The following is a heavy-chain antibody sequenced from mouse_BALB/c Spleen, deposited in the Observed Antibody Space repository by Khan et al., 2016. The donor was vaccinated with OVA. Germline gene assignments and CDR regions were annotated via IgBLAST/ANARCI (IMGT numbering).Heavy chain of an antibody. CDR2: INPNNDFT. V-gene: IGHV1-18*01. D-gene: IGHD1-1*01. Sequence: VRLQQSGPELVKPGASVKIPCKASGYTFTDYNMDWVKQSHGKSLEWIGDINPNNDFTIYNQKCKGKATLTVDRSSSTAYMELRSLTSEDTAVYYCARGHYGSRGFAYWGQGTLVTVSA. CDR1: GYTFTDYN. J-gene: IGHJ3*01. CDR3: ARGHYGSRGFAY.